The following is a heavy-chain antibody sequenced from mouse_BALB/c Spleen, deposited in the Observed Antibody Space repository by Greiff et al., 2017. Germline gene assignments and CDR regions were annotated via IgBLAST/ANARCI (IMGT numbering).Heavy chain of an antibody. Sequence: EVQLVESGGGLVKPGGSLKLSCAASGFTFSDYYMYWVRQTPEKRLEWVATISDGGSYTYYPDSVKGRFTISRDNAKNNLYLQMSSLKSEDTAMYYCARADWDVQGWFAYWGQGTLVTVSA. CDR1: GFTFSDYY. D-gene: IGHD4-1*01. CDR3: ARADWDVQGWFAY. CDR2: ISDGGSYT. V-gene: IGHV5-4*02. J-gene: IGHJ3*01.